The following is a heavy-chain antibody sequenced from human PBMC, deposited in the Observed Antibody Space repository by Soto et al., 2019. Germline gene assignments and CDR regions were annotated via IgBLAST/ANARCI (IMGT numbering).Heavy chain of an antibody. CDR3: ATRYSSGWYYFDY. CDR1: GYSFTSYC. V-gene: IGHV5-10-1*01. D-gene: IGHD6-19*01. Sequence: GESLKISGNGSGYSFTSYCISWVRQMPGKGLEWMGRIDPSDSYTNYSPSFQGHVTISADKSISTAYLQWSSLKASDTAMYYCATRYSSGWYYFDYWGQGTLVTVSS. J-gene: IGHJ4*02. CDR2: IDPSDSYT.